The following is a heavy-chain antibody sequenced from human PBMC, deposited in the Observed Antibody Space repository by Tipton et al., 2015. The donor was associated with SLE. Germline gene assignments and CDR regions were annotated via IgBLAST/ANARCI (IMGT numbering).Heavy chain of an antibody. CDR1: GGSISRYY. CDR2: IYTGGNT. J-gene: IGHJ6*02. CDR3: ARDGGQRVISGTYDFYYYGLDV. V-gene: IGHV4-4*07. D-gene: IGHD6-13*01. Sequence: TLSLTCTVSGGSISRYYWGWIRQPAGKGLEWFGRIYTGGNTKYNPALESRVTLSVDASKDQFSLRLTSVTAADTAVYYCARDGGQRVISGTYDFYYYGLDVWGQGTTVTVSS.